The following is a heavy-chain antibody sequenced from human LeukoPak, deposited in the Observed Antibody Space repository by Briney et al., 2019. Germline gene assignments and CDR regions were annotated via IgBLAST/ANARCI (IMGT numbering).Heavy chain of an antibody. CDR3: ARDLWFGELSY. J-gene: IGHJ4*02. CDR1: GGSISSSSYY. CDR2: IYYSGST. D-gene: IGHD3-10*01. Sequence: SETLSLTCTVSGGSISSSSYYWGWLRQPPGKGLEWIGSIYYSGSTYYNPSLKSRVTISVDTSKNQFSLKLSSVTAADTAVYYCARDLWFGELSYWGQGTLVTVSS. V-gene: IGHV4-39*07.